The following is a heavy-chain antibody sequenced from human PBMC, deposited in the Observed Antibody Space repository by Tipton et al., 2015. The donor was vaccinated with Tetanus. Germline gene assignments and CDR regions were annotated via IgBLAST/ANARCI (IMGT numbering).Heavy chain of an antibody. Sequence: LVKPTQTLSLTCTVSGGSISTGGYYWSWIRQHPGKGLEWIGDIYNSGSTYYNPSLKSRVTISVDTSENHFSLKLNSVTAADTAVYFYARDQARGARGWNYFDYWGQGIQVTVSS. CDR1: GGSISTGGYY. J-gene: IGHJ4*02. D-gene: IGHD1-26*01. V-gene: IGHV4-31*03. CDR3: ARDQARGARGWNYFDY. CDR2: IYNSGST.